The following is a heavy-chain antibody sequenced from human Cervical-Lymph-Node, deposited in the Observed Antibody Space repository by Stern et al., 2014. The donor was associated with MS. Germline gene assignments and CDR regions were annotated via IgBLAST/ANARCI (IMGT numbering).Heavy chain of an antibody. J-gene: IGHJ4*02. CDR2: IDWDDDK. V-gene: IGHV2-70*04. Sequence: QITLKESGPALVKPTQALTLTCTFSGFSFTTDGMRVTWIRQPPGKALEWLGRIDWDDDKFYSPSLKTILTISKDTSKNQVVMTMTNMDPVDTATYYCARSLAGVFDHWGQGILVTVSS. CDR1: GFSFTTDGMR. CDR3: ARSLAGVFDH.